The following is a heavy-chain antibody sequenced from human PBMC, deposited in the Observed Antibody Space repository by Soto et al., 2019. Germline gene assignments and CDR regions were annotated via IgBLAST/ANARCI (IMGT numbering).Heavy chain of an antibody. J-gene: IGHJ4*02. Sequence: GGSLRLSCGASGFYFNDYYMSWIRQAPGKGLEWISYISGSGRTISYADSVKGRFTISRDNAKSSLYLHLNNLTAEDTAVYCCARDLGNCFDYWGRGTLVTVSS. CDR2: ISGSGRTI. D-gene: IGHD1-26*01. CDR1: GFYFNDYY. V-gene: IGHV3-11*01. CDR3: ARDLGNCFDY.